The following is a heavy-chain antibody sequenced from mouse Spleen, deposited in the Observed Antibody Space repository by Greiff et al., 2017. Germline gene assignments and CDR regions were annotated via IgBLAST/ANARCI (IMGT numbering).Heavy chain of an antibody. CDR1: GYAFSSSW. D-gene: IGHD4-1*02. CDR3: ARYHNWDGGDY. Sequence: VKLMESGPELVKPGASVKISCKASGYAFSSSWMNWVKQRPGKGLEWIGRIYPGDGDTNYNGKFKGKATLTADKSSSTAYMQLSSLTSEDSAVYFCARYHNWDGGDYRGQGTTLTVSS. CDR2: IYPGDGDT. J-gene: IGHJ2*01. V-gene: IGHV1-82*01.